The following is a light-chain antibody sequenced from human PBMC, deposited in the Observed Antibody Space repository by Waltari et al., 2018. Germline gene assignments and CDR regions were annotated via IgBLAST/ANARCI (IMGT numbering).Light chain of an antibody. V-gene: IGLV2-14*03. J-gene: IGLJ2*01. Sequence: QSALTQPASVSGSPGQSITISCTGSSSDIGAYNFVSWYQQHPGKAPQLMIYDVSNRPSGVSNRFSGPKSGNTASLTIYGLQVEDEADYFCSSYTTTNIVVFGGGTELTVL. CDR1: SSDIGAYNF. CDR2: DVS. CDR3: SSYTTTNIVV.